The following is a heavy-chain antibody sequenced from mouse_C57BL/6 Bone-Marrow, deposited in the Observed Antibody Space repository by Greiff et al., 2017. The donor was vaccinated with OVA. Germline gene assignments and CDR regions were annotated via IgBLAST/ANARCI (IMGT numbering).Heavy chain of an antibody. J-gene: IGHJ2*01. V-gene: IGHV1-69*01. Sequence: QVQLQQPGAELVMPGASVKLSCKASGYTFTSYWMHWVKQRPGQGLEWIGEIDPSDSYTNYNQKFKGKSTLTVDKSSSTAYMQLSSLTSEDSAVYYCARRGLYYGNYEDYWGQGTTLTVSS. CDR2: IDPSDSYT. CDR1: GYTFTSYW. D-gene: IGHD2-1*01. CDR3: ARRGLYYGNYEDY.